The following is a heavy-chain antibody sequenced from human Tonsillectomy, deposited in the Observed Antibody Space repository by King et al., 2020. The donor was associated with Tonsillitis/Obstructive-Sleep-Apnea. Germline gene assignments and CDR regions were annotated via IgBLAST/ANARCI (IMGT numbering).Heavy chain of an antibody. D-gene: IGHD1-26*01. V-gene: IGHV4-39*02. CDR1: GGPISSGYYY. CDR2: MYYGGTT. CDR3: SRLWEGAQTPDY. J-gene: IGHJ1*01. Sequence: QLQESGPRLVRPSETLSLTCTVSGGPISSGYYYWGWIRQPPGKGLEWIASMYYGGTTYYNPSLKSRVTICVDKSKNHFSLILSSVTAADTAVYSCSRLWEGAQTPDYWGQGSLVTVAS.